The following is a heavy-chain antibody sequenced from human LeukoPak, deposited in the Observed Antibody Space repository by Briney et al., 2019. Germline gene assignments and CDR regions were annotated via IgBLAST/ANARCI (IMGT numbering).Heavy chain of an antibody. Sequence: SETLSLTCTVSGGSISSYYWSWIRQPPGKGLEWIGYIYYSGSTNYNPSLKGRVTISVDTSKNQFSLKLSSVTAADTAVYYCAIHEYSSSSLGDAFDIWGQGTMVTVSS. J-gene: IGHJ3*02. CDR3: AIHEYSSSSLGDAFDI. V-gene: IGHV4-59*01. CDR1: GGSISSYY. D-gene: IGHD6-6*01. CDR2: IYYSGST.